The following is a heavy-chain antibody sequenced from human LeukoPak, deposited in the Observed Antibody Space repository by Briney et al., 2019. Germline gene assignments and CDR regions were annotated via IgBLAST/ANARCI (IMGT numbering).Heavy chain of an antibody. V-gene: IGHV4-4*07. CDR2: IYTSGST. CDR1: GCSISSYY. D-gene: IGHD3-22*01. CDR3: ARSAIDSSDFSYFDY. J-gene: IGHJ4*02. Sequence: SETLSLTCTASGCSISSYYWSWIRQAAGKGLEWIGRIYTSGSTNYNPSLKNRVTILVDTSNNHFSLKLITVLAADTTAYYCARSAIDSSDFSYFDYWGQGTLVTVSS.